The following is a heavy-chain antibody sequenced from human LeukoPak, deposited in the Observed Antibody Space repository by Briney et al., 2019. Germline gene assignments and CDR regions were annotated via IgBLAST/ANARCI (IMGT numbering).Heavy chain of an antibody. CDR3: ARDQYFDFWSSTATPYYFDY. CDR1: SGSISGHY. V-gene: IGHV4-4*07. J-gene: IGHJ4*02. Sequence: PSETLPLTCTVTSGSISGHYWSWIRQPAGKEVQWIGRIYTSGATNYNPSLKSRVTMSIDTSKKEFTLKLTSVTAADTAVYYCARDQYFDFWSSTATPYYFDYWGQGTLVTVSS. CDR2: IYTSGAT. D-gene: IGHD3-3*01.